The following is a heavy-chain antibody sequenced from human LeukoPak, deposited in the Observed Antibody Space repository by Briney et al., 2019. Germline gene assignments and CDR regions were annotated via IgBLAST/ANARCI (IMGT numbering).Heavy chain of an antibody. D-gene: IGHD4/OR15-4a*01. J-gene: IGHJ4*02. CDR2: ITSSSSYI. CDR1: GFTFSSYS. V-gene: IGHV3-21*04. Sequence: GGSLRLPCAASGFTFSSYSMNWVRQAPGKGLEWVSSITSSSSYIYYADSVKGRFTISRDNAKNSLYLQMNSLRAEDTAVYYCAKSGLSRFDYWGQGTLVTVSS. CDR3: AKSGLSRFDY.